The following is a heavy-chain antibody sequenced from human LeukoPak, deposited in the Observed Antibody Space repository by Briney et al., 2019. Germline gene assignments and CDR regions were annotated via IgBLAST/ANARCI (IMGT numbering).Heavy chain of an antibody. CDR3: ARDPDGYKFFDY. D-gene: IGHD5-24*01. CDR2: VFDSGTT. Sequence: SETLSLTCTVSGGSISGYYWSWIRQPPGKGLEWMGYVFDSGTTAYNPSLKRRVTMSLDTSKSQFSLNLSSVTAADTAVYYCARDPDGYKFFDYWGRGILVTVSS. V-gene: IGHV4-59*01. J-gene: IGHJ4*02. CDR1: GGSISGYY.